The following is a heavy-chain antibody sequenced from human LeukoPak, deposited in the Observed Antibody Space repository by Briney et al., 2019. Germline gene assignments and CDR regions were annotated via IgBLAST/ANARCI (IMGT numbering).Heavy chain of an antibody. CDR3: ASHYCGGDCYLYFDY. J-gene: IGHJ4*02. Sequence: SDTLSLPCTVSGDSISSGGYYCTWIRQHPGRGVGWFGYIYYSGSICYNPSLKGRVTISVDTSKNQFSLKLSSVTAADTAVYYCASHYCGGDCYLYFDYWGQGTLVTVSS. CDR2: IYYSGSI. D-gene: IGHD2-21*02. CDR1: GDSISSGGYY. V-gene: IGHV4-31*03.